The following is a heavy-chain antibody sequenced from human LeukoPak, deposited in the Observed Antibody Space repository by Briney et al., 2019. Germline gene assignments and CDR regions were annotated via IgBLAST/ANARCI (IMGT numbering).Heavy chain of an antibody. J-gene: IGHJ4*02. CDR3: ARVTGWFGELLYRYYFDY. V-gene: IGHV4-30-4*01. CDR1: GGSISSGDYY. D-gene: IGHD3-10*01. CDR2: IYYSGST. Sequence: SETLSLTCTVSGGSISSGDYYWSWIRQPPGKGLEWIGYIYYSGSTYYNPSLKSRVTISVDTSKNQFSLKLGSVTAADTAVYYCARVTGWFGELLYRYYFDYWGQGTLVTVSS.